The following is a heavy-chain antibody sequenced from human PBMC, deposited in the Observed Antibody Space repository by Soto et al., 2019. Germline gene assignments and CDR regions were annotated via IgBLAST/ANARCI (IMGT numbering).Heavy chain of an antibody. V-gene: IGHV1-69*13. CDR3: ASLEMATKSRGYYGMDV. J-gene: IGHJ6*02. Sequence: ASVKVSCKASGGTFSSYAISWVRQAPGQGLEWMGGIIPIFGTANYAQKFQGRVTITADESTSTAYMELSGLRSEDTAVYYCASLEMATKSRGYYGMDVWGQGTTVTVS. D-gene: IGHD5-12*01. CDR2: IIPIFGTA. CDR1: GGTFSSYA.